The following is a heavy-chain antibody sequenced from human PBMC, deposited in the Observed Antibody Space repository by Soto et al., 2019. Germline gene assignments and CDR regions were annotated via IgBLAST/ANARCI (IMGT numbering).Heavy chain of an antibody. Sequence: PGGSLRLFCSASGFTFSSYAMHWVRQAPGKGLEYVSAISSNGGSTYYADSVKGRFTISRDNSKNTLYLQMSSLRAEDTAVYYCVKGTTHIVVVTAANFAWFDPWGQGTLVTVSS. CDR2: ISSNGGST. D-gene: IGHD2-2*01. J-gene: IGHJ5*02. V-gene: IGHV3-64D*06. CDR3: VKGTTHIVVVTAANFAWFDP. CDR1: GFTFSSYA.